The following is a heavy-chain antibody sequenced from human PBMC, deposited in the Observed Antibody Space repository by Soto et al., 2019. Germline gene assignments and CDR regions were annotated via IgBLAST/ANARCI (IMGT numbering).Heavy chain of an antibody. CDR3: ARDGHDDYIRGSYRHRNWFDP. J-gene: IGHJ5*02. Sequence: QVQLVQSGAEVKRPGASVKVSCKASGYTFTGYYIHWVRQAPGQGPEWMGWINPNSGVTNYAQKFHGRVTMTRYTTISTAHMELSRLRSEDTAVYYCARDGHDDYIRGSYRHRNWFDPWGQGTLVTVSS. V-gene: IGHV1-2*02. CDR2: INPNSGVT. D-gene: IGHD3-16*02. CDR1: GYTFTGYY.